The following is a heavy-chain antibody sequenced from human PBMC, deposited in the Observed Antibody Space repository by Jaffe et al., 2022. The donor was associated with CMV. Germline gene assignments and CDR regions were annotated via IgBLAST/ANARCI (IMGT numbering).Heavy chain of an antibody. CDR2: TSHDGSH. J-gene: IGHJ4*02. Sequence: QVQLQESGPGLVRPSETLSLTCGVSGDSITSSNFWSWVRQPPGKGLDWIGETSHDGSHNYDPSLKSRVSMSLDTSKNQFSLRLTSVTAADTAIYYCARHKSTRGTRGFDSWGQGTLVTVSS. D-gene: IGHD2-15*01. CDR1: GDSITSSNF. V-gene: IGHV4-4*02. CDR3: ARHKSTRGTRGFDS.